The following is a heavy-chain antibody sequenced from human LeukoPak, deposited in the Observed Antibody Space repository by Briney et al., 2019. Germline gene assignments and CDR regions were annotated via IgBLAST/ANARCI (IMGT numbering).Heavy chain of an antibody. D-gene: IGHD6-19*01. CDR3: AKDRGIAVAGHFDY. Sequence: LXWXXVISYDGSNKYYADSVKGRFTISRDNSKNTLYLQMNSLRAEDTAVYYCAKDRGIAVAGHFDYWGQGTLVTVSS. CDR2: ISYDGSNK. J-gene: IGHJ4*02. V-gene: IGHV3-30*18.